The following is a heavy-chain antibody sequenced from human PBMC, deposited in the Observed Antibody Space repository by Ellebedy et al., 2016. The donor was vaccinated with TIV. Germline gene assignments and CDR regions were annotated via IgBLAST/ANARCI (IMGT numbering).Heavy chain of an antibody. V-gene: IGHV4-39*07. CDR1: GGSISSRSHY. CDR2: IYHSGST. D-gene: IGHD3-10*01. J-gene: IGHJ3*02. Sequence: SETLSLTXTVSGGSISSRSHYWGWIRQPTGKGLECIGIIYHSGSTYYNPSLKSRVTISVDTSKNQFSLKLTSVTAADTAVYYCARDVYGSGRWEHAFDIWGQGTMVTVSS. CDR3: ARDVYGSGRWEHAFDI.